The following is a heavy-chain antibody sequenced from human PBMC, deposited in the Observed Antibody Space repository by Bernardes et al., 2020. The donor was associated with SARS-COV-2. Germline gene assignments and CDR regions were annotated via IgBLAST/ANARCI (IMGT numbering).Heavy chain of an antibody. D-gene: IGHD2-2*01. V-gene: IGHV5-51*01. J-gene: IGHJ6*02. Sequence: GESLKISCKGSGYSFTSYWIGWVRQMPGKGLEWMGIIYPGDSDTRYSPSFQGQVTISADKSISTAYLQWSSLKASDTAMYYCARRDCSSTSCYYDYGMDVWGQGTTVTVSS. CDR3: ARRDCSSTSCYYDYGMDV. CDR1: GYSFTSYW. CDR2: IYPGDSDT.